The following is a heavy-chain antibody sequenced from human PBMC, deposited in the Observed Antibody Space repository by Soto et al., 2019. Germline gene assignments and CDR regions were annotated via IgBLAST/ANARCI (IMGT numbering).Heavy chain of an antibody. CDR1: GFTFSSYA. CDR2: ISGSGGST. V-gene: IGHV3-23*01. CDR3: AKGFEGSWIQLWLPGAFDI. Sequence: EVQLLESGGGLVQPGGSLRLSCAASGFTFSSYAMSWVRQAPGKGLEGVSGISGSGGSTYYADSVKGRFTISRDNSKNTLYLQMNSLRAEDTAVYYCAKGFEGSWIQLWLPGAFDIWGQGTKVTVSS. J-gene: IGHJ3*02. D-gene: IGHD5-18*01.